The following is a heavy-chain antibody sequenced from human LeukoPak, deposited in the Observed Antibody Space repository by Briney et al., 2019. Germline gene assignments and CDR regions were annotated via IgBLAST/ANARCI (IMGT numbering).Heavy chain of an antibody. D-gene: IGHD6-6*01. Sequence: SETLSLTCAVYGGSFSGYYWSWIRQPPGKGLEWIGEINHSGSTNYNPSLKSRVTISVDTSKNQFSLKLSSVTAADTAVYYCARVTRRYLSIAAHRAFDIWDQGTMVTVSS. CDR2: INHSGST. CDR1: GGSFSGYY. V-gene: IGHV4-34*01. CDR3: ARVTRRYLSIAAHRAFDI. J-gene: IGHJ3*02.